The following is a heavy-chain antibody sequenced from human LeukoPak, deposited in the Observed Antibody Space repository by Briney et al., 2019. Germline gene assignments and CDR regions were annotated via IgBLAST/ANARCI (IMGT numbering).Heavy chain of an antibody. CDR3: ARGEYYDILTGYFYYYYGMDV. V-gene: IGHV1-2*02. CDR2: INPNSGGT. J-gene: IGHJ6*02. CDR1: GYTFTGYY. Sequence: PGASVKVSCKASGYTFTGYYMHWVRQAPGQGLEWMGWINPNSGGTNYAQKFQGRVTMTRDTSISTAYMELSRLRSDDTAVYYCARGEYYDILTGYFYYYYGMDVWGQGTTVTVSS. D-gene: IGHD3-9*01.